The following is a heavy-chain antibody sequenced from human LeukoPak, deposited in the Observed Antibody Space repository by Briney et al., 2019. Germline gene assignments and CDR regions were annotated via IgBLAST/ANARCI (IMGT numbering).Heavy chain of an antibody. Sequence: ASVKVSCKASGYTFTSYYMHWVRQAPGQGLEWMGIINPSGGSTSYAQKFQGRVTMTRDTSTSTVYMELSSLRSEDTAVYYCARVSGFGELAADYYGMDVWGKGTTVTVSS. CDR2: INPSGGST. CDR1: GYTFTSYY. D-gene: IGHD3-10*01. J-gene: IGHJ6*04. CDR3: ARVSGFGELAADYYGMDV. V-gene: IGHV1-46*01.